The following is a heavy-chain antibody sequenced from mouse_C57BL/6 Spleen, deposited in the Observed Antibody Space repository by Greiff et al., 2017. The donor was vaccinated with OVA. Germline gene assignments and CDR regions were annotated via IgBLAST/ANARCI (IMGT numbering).Heavy chain of an antibody. CDR2: IYPGSGNT. Sequence: VQLQQSGAELVRPGASVKLSCKASGYTFTDYYINWVKQRPGQGLEWIARIYPGSGNTYYNEKFKGKATLTAEKSSSTAYMQLSSLTSEDSAVYFCARDGTRYAMDYWGQGTSVTVSS. D-gene: IGHD2-1*01. CDR1: GYTFTDYY. J-gene: IGHJ4*01. CDR3: ARDGTRYAMDY. V-gene: IGHV1-76*01.